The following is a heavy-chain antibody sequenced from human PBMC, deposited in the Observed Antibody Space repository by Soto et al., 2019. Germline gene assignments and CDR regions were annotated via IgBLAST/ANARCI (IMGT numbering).Heavy chain of an antibody. D-gene: IGHD2-15*01. CDR3: ACTGCSGGPCPLDY. Sequence: QVELVESGGGLVKPGGSLRLSCAVSGVTFNDYYMGWIRQAPGKGLEWVSYISSDSTYIKYADSVQGRFTISRDNXXKLLYLDMNSLRVEDTAVYYCACTGCSGGPCPLDYWGQGTLVTVSS. CDR1: GVTFNDYY. CDR2: ISSDSTYI. J-gene: IGHJ4*02. V-gene: IGHV3-11*05.